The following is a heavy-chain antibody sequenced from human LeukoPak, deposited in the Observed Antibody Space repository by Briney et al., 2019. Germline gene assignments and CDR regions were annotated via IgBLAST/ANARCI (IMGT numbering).Heavy chain of an antibody. V-gene: IGHV3-7*01. CDR3: ARDEIYYDILTGYRHFDY. J-gene: IGHJ4*02. D-gene: IGHD3-9*01. CDR2: IKQDGSEK. Sequence: GSLRLSCEASGFTFSSYRMSWVRQAPGKVLEWVANIKQDGSEKKYLDSVKGRFTISRDNAKNSMYLQMNSLRAEDTAVYYCARDEIYYDILTGYRHFDYWGQGTLVTVFS. CDR1: GFTFSSYR.